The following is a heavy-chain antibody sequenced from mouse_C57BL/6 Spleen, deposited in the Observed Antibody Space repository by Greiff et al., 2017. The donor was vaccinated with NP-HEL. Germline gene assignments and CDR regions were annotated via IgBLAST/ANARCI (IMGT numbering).Heavy chain of an antibody. CDR3: ARYGYGSSYAY. Sequence: QVHVKQPGAELVKPGASVKMSCKASGYTFTSYWITWVKPRPGQGLEWIGAIYPGSGSTNYNEKFKSQATLTVDTSSSTAYMQLSSLTSEDSAFYYCARYGYGSSYAYGGQGTLVTVAA. CDR2: IYPGSGST. V-gene: IGHV1-55*01. J-gene: IGHJ3*01. D-gene: IGHD1-1*01. CDR1: GYTFTSYW.